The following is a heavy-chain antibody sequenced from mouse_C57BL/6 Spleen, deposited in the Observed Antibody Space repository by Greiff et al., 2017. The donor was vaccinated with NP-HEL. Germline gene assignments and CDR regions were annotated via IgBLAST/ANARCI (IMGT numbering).Heavy chain of an antibody. Sequence: EVQLQQSGPELVKPGASVKIPCKASGYTFTDYNMDWVKQSHGKSLEWIGDINPNNGGTIYNQKFKGKATLTVDKSSSTAYMELRSLTSEDTAVYYCARDSSGSSFAYWGQGTLVTVSA. J-gene: IGHJ3*01. CDR1: GYTFTDYN. CDR2: INPNNGGT. D-gene: IGHD3-2*02. V-gene: IGHV1-18*01. CDR3: ARDSSGSSFAY.